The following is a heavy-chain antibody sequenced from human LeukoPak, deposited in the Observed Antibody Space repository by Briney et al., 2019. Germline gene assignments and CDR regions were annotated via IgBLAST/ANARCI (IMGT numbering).Heavy chain of an antibody. CDR2: FSGSGGST. CDR1: GFPFSSYA. V-gene: IGHV3-23*01. D-gene: IGHD1-1*01. Sequence: GGSLRLSCAASGFPFSSYAMSGVRQAPGRGVEWVSAFSGSGGSTYNADSVKGRFTISRDNSKNTLYLQMNSLRAEDTAVYYCAKRSRAGLERREARYFDYWGQGTLVTVSA. J-gene: IGHJ4*02. CDR3: AKRSRAGLERREARYFDY.